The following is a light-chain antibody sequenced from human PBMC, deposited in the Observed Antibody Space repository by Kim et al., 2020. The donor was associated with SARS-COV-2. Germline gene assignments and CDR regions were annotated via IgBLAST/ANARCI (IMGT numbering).Light chain of an antibody. CDR3: EEYVISARA. V-gene: IGKV3-15*01. CDR2: GAS. CDR1: QNIRSN. Sequence: EMVMTQSPATLSVSQGERATLSCRASQNIRSNLAWYQQKPGQAPRLLIYGASTRATAFPARFSGSGSGTEFTLTISSLQSEDCAVYYCEEYVISARAFGGGRKVEIK. J-gene: IGKJ4*01.